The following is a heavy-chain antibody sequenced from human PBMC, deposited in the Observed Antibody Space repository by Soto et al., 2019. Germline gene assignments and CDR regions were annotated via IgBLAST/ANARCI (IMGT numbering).Heavy chain of an antibody. CDR2: IIPAFGTT. J-gene: IGHJ6*02. V-gene: IGHV1-69*01. D-gene: IGHD2-2*02. Sequence: QVQLVQSGAAVSKPGSSVKVSCKASGGTFGIYAVGWVRQAPGQGLEWMGGIIPAFGTTKNSQKFQDRVDMTADESTNTVYMEFRVLRFDDTAVYYCARVPRQLLYGPTRNGMDVWGQGTTLIVSS. CDR1: GGTFGIYA. CDR3: ARVPRQLLYGPTRNGMDV.